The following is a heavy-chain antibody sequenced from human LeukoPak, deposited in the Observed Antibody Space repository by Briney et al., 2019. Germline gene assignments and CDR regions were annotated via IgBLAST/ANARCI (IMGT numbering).Heavy chain of an antibody. D-gene: IGHD1-26*01. CDR2: INHSGST. Sequence: SETLSLTCAVYGGSFSGYYWSWIRQPPGMGLEWIGEINHSGSTNYNPSLKSRVTISVDTSKNQFSLKLSSVTAADTAVYYCARGLAGARDYWGQGTLVTVSS. CDR1: GGSFSGYY. CDR3: ARGLAGARDY. J-gene: IGHJ4*02. V-gene: IGHV4-34*01.